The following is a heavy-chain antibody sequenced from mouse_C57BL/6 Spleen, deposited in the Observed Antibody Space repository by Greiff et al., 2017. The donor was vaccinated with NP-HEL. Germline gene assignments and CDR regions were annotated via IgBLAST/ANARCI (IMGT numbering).Heavy chain of an antibody. D-gene: IGHD1-1*01. Sequence: QVQLQQSEPELVKPGASVKISCKASGYAFSSSWMNWVKQRPGKGLEWIGRIYPGDGDTNYNGKFKGKATLTADKSSSTAYMQLSSLTSEDSAVYFCARGITTVVATNWYFDVWGTGTTVTVSS. J-gene: IGHJ1*03. V-gene: IGHV1-82*01. CDR3: ARGITTVVATNWYFDV. CDR1: GYAFSSSW. CDR2: IYPGDGDT.